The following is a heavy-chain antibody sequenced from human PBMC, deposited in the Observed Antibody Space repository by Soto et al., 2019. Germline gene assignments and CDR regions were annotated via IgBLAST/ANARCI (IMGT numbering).Heavy chain of an antibody. CDR2: ISSSSGGTI. CDR3: AREQERRGDSSGYYVPDAFDI. V-gene: IGHV3-11*01. Sequence: QVQLVESGGGLVKPGGSLRLSCAASGFTFSDYYMNWVRQAPGKGLEWVSYISSSSGGTIYYADSVKGRFTISRDNAKTALDLQRNRLRAEDTAVYYCAREQERRGDSSGYYVPDAFDIWGQGAMVTVSS. D-gene: IGHD3-22*01. CDR1: GFTFSDYY. J-gene: IGHJ3*02.